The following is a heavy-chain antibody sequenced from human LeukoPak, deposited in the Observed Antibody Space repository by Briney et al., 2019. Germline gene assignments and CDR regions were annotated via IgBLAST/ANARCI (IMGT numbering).Heavy chain of an antibody. Sequence: SVKVSCKASGGTFSSYAISWVRQAPGQGLEWMGRIIPILGIANYAQKFQGRVTITADKSTSTAYMELSSLRSEDTAVYYCVFIAASDPHDYWGQGTLVTVSS. CDR2: IIPILGIA. CDR3: VFIAASDPHDY. V-gene: IGHV1-69*04. J-gene: IGHJ4*02. D-gene: IGHD6-25*01. CDR1: GGTFSSYA.